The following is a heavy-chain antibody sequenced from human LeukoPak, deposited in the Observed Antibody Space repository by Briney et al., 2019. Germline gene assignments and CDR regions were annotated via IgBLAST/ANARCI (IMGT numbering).Heavy chain of an antibody. CDR3: AKDTEYSSSWYKEAVDY. Sequence: GGFLRLSCAASGFTLSRYAMSWVRQAPGKGLEWVSSISGSGGTTYYADSMEGRFTISRDNAKNTLYLHMNRLRAEDTAVYYCAKDTEYSSSWYKEAVDYWGQGALVTVSS. D-gene: IGHD6-13*01. CDR1: GFTLSRYA. V-gene: IGHV3-23*01. J-gene: IGHJ4*02. CDR2: ISGSGGTT.